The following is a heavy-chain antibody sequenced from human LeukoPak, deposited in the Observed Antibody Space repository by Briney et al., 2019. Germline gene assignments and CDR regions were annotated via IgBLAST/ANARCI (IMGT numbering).Heavy chain of an antibody. CDR1: GYTFTSYG. J-gene: IGHJ4*02. CDR3: ARDYRTGFDY. Sequence: ASVRVSCKASGYTFTSYGISWVRQAPGQGLEWLGWISTYNGNTHYAQKLQGRVTMTTDTSTTTAYMELRSLRSDDTAVYYCARDYRTGFDYWGQGTLVTVSS. D-gene: IGHD7-27*01. CDR2: ISTYNGNT. V-gene: IGHV1-18*01.